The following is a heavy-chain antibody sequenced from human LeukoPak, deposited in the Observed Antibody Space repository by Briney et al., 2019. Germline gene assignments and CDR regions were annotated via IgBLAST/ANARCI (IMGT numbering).Heavy chain of an antibody. V-gene: IGHV1-69*10. Sequence: GASVKVSCKASGGTFSSYAISWVRQAPGQGLEWMGGIIPILGIANYAQKFQGRVTITADKSTSTAYMELSSLRSEDTAVYYCARDVGGSSWDTEYFDYWGQGTLVTVSS. CDR1: GGTFSSYA. CDR2: IIPILGIA. J-gene: IGHJ4*02. D-gene: IGHD6-13*01. CDR3: ARDVGGSSWDTEYFDY.